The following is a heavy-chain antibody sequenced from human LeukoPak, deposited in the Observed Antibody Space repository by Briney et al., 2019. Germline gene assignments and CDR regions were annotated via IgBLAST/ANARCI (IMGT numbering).Heavy chain of an antibody. CDR3: VREFYSALWD. Sequence: GGSLRLSCAASGFTFSTYWMHWVRQAPGKGLVWVSRINSDGSGTGFADSLNGRFTISRDNAKNILYLQMSSLRAENTAVYYCVREFYSALWDWGQGTLVTVSS. CDR1: GFTFSTYW. CDR2: INSDGSGT. V-gene: IGHV3-74*01. D-gene: IGHD2-21*01. J-gene: IGHJ4*02.